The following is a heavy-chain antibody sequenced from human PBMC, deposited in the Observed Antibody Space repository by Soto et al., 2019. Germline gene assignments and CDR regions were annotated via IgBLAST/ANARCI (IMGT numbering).Heavy chain of an antibody. CDR2: ISGSGGST. J-gene: IGHJ6*02. D-gene: IGHD3-10*01. CDR1: GFTFSSYA. V-gene: IGHV3-23*01. Sequence: PGGSLRLSCAASGFTFSSYAMSWVRQAPGKGLEWVSAISGSGGSTYYADSVKGRFTISRDNSKNTLYLQMNSLRAEDTAVYYCARHAEPMVRGVTRYYYYYYGMDVWGQGTTATVSS. CDR3: ARHAEPMVRGVTRYYYYYYGMDV.